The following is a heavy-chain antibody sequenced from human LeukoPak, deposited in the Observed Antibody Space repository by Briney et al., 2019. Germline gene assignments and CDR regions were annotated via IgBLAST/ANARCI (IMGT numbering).Heavy chain of an antibody. J-gene: IGHJ4*02. Sequence: PGRSLRLSCAASGFDFSSYVMHWVRQAPDKGLEWVAVMSHDGSNEYYADSVKGRFTISRDNSKNTLSLQMNSLRAEDTAVYYCVRDISGEKSFDYWGQGTLVTVSS. CDR1: GFDFSSYV. CDR3: VRDISGEKSFDY. D-gene: IGHD3-10*01. V-gene: IGHV3-30*04. CDR2: MSHDGSNE.